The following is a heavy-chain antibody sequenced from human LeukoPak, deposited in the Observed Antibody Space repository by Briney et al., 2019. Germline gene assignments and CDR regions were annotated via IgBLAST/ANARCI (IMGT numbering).Heavy chain of an antibody. J-gene: IGHJ4*02. V-gene: IGHV3-21*01. CDR3: ARDPYSGSYYGFDY. CDR1: GFTFSSYS. CDR2: ISSSSSYI. D-gene: IGHD1-26*01. Sequence: PGGSLRLSCAASGFTFSSYSMNWVRQAPGKGLEWVSSISSSSSYIYYADSVKGRFTISRDNAKNSLYLQMNSLRAEDTAVYYCARDPYSGSYYGFDYWGQGTLVTVSA.